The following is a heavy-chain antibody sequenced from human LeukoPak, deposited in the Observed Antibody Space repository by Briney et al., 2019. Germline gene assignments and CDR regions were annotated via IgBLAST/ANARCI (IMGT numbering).Heavy chain of an antibody. Sequence: PGGSLRLSCAASGFTFSSYSMNWVRQAPGKGLEWVSSISSSSSYIYYADSVKGRFTISRDNAKNSLYLQMNSLRAEDTAVYYCAREGKTRTWNYYQAKPVYWGQGTLVTVSS. CDR1: GFTFSSYS. D-gene: IGHD1-7*01. CDR3: AREGKTRTWNYYQAKPVY. CDR2: ISSSSSYI. J-gene: IGHJ4*02. V-gene: IGHV3-21*01.